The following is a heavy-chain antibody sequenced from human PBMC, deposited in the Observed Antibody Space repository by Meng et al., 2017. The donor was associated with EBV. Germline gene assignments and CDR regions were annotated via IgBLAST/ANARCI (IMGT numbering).Heavy chain of an antibody. V-gene: IGHV1-18*01. CDR3: ARGLDYFDY. CDR1: GYTFTDYG. CDR2: ISAYNGNT. Sequence: QVRAGLYGAEVKQAGASVEASCKASGYTFTDYGSSWVRQAPGQGLEWMGWISAYNGNTNYSQKLQGRVTMTTDTSTSTAYMELRSLRSDDTAVYYCARGLDYFDYWGQGTLVTVSS. J-gene: IGHJ4*02.